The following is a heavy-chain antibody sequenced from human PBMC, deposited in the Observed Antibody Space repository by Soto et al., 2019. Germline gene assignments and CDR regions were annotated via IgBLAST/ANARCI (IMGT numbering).Heavy chain of an antibody. CDR2: IFYSGYT. CDR1: GVSITSGGYR. Sequence: PSETLSLTCTVSGVSITSGGYRWSWIRQQPGKAQEWIGYIFYSGYTYSNPSLKSRVTMSVDTSKNQFSLKLNSVTAADTAVYYCARLYYDSSGSVYAHFDLWGQGTLVTVSS. V-gene: IGHV4-31*03. D-gene: IGHD3-22*01. CDR3: ARLYYDSSGSVYAHFDL. J-gene: IGHJ4*02.